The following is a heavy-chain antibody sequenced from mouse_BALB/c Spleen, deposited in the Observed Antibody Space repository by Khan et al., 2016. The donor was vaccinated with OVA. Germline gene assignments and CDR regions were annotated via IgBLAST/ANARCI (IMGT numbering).Heavy chain of an antibody. D-gene: IGHD2-14*01. CDR1: GYTFTSYR. V-gene: IGHV1S81*02. CDR2: INPSNGRT. J-gene: IGHJ4*01. CDR3: ARFPYYRYDEGDYGMDY. Sequence: QVQLQQPGAELVKPGASVKLSCKASGYTFTSYRMHWVKQRPGQGLEWIGEINPSNGRTNYNEKFKSKATLTVDKSSSTAYMQLSSLTSEDSAVYYCARFPYYRYDEGDYGMDYWGQGTSVTVSS.